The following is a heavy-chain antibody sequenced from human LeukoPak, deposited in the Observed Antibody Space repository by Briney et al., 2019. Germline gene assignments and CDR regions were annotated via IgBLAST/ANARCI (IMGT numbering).Heavy chain of an antibody. CDR2: IWPSGST. CDR3: ARKGPEHLPTYFDH. D-gene: IGHD2-21*01. CDR1: GSSISSSY. J-gene: IGHJ4*02. V-gene: IGHV4-4*08. Sequence: PSETLSLTCTVSGSSISSSYWSWIRQSPGQGLEWIGYIWPSGSTNYNPSLSGRVAISLDKSRNHFTLMVTAVTAADTAFYYCARKGPEHLPTYFDHWGRGILVTVSS.